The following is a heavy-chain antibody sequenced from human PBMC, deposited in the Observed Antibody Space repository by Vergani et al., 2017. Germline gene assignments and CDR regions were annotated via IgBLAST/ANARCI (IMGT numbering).Heavy chain of an antibody. V-gene: IGHV3-9*01. D-gene: IGHD2-2*02. J-gene: IGHJ3*02. CDR3: AKSSCYTGLCAFDI. Sequence: EVQLVESGGGLVQPGRSLRLSCAASGFTFDDYAMHWVRQAPGKGLEWVSGICWNSGSIGYADSVKGRVTISRDNAKNSLYLQMNSLRAEDTALYYCAKSSCYTGLCAFDIWGQGTMVTVSS. CDR2: ICWNSGSI. CDR1: GFTFDDYA.